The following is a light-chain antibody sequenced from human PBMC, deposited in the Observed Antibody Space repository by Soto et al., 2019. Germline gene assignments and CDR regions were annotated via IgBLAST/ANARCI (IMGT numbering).Light chain of an antibody. CDR2: EVS. CDR3: SSYGGSKTVV. Sequence: QSALTQPPSASGSPGQSVTISCTGSSSDVGGYNYVSWYQQHPGKAPKLMIYEVSKRPSGVPDRLSASKSGNTASLTVSGLQAEDEADYYCSSYGGSKTVVFGGGTKLTVL. J-gene: IGLJ2*01. V-gene: IGLV2-8*01. CDR1: SSDVGGYNY.